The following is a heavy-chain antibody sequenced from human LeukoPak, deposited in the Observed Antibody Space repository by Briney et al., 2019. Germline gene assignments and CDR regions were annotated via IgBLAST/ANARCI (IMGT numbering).Heavy chain of an antibody. V-gene: IGHV3-53*01. J-gene: IGHJ4*02. Sequence: GGSLRLSCAASGFTVSSNYMSWVRQAPGKGLEWVSVIYSGGSTYYADSVKGRFTISRDNSKNTLYLQMNSLRAEDTAVYYCAREGRYDFWSGPIDYWGLGTLVTVSS. D-gene: IGHD3-3*01. CDR2: IYSGGST. CDR1: GFTVSSNY. CDR3: AREGRYDFWSGPIDY.